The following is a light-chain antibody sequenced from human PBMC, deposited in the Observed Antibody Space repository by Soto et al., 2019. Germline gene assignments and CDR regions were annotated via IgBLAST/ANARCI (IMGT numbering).Light chain of an antibody. J-gene: IGLJ1*01. Sequence: LTQPASVYGSTGRSIAISCTGTSSDVGGYNYVSWYQQHPGKAPKLMVYDVSNRPSGVSNRFSGSKSGNTASLTISGLQAEDEADYYCSSYTSSSTYVFGTGTKVTVL. CDR3: SSYTSSSTYV. CDR1: SSDVGGYNY. CDR2: DVS. V-gene: IGLV2-14*01.